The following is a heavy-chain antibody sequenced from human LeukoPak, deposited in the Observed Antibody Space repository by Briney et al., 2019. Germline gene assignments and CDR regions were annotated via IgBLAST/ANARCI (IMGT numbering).Heavy chain of an antibody. CDR3: ARVLRYSSAWYGYYFDY. CDR1: GDSISSYY. CDR2: MYYSGST. V-gene: IGHV4-59*01. J-gene: IGHJ4*02. D-gene: IGHD6-13*01. Sequence: SETLSLTCTVSGDSISSYYWGWIRQPPGKGLEWIGYMYYSGSTNYNPSLKSRVTISVDTSRNQFALKLSSVTAADTAVYYCARVLRYSSAWYGYYFDYWGQGILVTVSS.